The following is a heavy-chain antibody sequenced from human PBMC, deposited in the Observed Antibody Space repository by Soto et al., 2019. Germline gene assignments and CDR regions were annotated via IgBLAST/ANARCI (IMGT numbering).Heavy chain of an antibody. V-gene: IGHV1-3*01. CDR1: GYTFTSYA. D-gene: IGHD2-21*02. J-gene: IGHJ4*02. CDR3: ARSIVVVTALDY. CDR2: INAGNGNT. Sequence: ASVKVSFKASGYTFTSYAMPWVRQAPGQRLEWMGWINAGNGNTKYSQKFQGRVTITRDTSASTAYMELSSLRSEDTAVYYCARSIVVVTALDYWGQGALVTVSS.